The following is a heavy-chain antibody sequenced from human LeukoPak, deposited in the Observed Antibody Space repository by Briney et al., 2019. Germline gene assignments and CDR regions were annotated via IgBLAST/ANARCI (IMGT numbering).Heavy chain of an antibody. CDR1: GFTFSTYW. Sequence: GGSLRLSCAASGFTFSTYWMSWVRQAPGKGLEWVANIKRDGSEKYYVDSVEGRFTISRDNSKNTLYLQMSSLRAEDTAVYYCAKGPEVRGVIVILKTGEKGALDYWGQGTLVTVSS. J-gene: IGHJ4*02. V-gene: IGHV3-7*01. CDR2: IKRDGSEK. D-gene: IGHD3-10*01. CDR3: AKGPEVRGVIVILKTGEKGALDY.